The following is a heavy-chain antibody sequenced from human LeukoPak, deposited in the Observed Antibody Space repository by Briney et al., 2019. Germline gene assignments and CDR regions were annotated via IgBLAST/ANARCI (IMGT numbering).Heavy chain of an antibody. CDR2: IYYSGST. D-gene: IGHD3-10*01. CDR1: GGSISSYY. V-gene: IGHV4-59*01. Sequence: PSETLSLTCTVSGGSISSYYWSWIRQPLGKGLEWIGYIYYSGSTNYNPSLKSRVTISVDTSKNQFSLKLSSVTAADTAVYYCARFSHSSHYYGSGSYYDYWGQGTLVTVSS. CDR3: ARFSHSSHYYGSGSYYDY. J-gene: IGHJ4*02.